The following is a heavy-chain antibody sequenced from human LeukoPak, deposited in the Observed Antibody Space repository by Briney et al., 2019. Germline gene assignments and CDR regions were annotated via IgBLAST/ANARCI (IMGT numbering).Heavy chain of an antibody. CDR3: ARAWGNGYSGYDYHYYYYMDV. J-gene: IGHJ6*03. Sequence: ASVTVSCKASGYTFTSYYMHWVRQAPGQGLEWVGIINPSGGSTSYAQKLQGRVTMTTDTSTSTAYMELRSLRSDDTAVYYCARAWGNGYSGYDYHYYYYMDVWGKGTTVTISS. CDR1: GYTFTSYY. V-gene: IGHV1-46*01. CDR2: INPSGGST. D-gene: IGHD5-12*01.